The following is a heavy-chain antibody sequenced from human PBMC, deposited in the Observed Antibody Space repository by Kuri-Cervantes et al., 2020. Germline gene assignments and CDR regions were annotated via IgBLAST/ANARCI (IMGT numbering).Heavy chain of an antibody. J-gene: IGHJ6*02. CDR3: ARKEPVIAAAMDV. V-gene: IGHV1-18*01. Sequence: ASVKVSCKASGYTFSIYAITWVRQAPGQGLEWMGWINPNNDNTNHAQILQCRVTMTTNTSTSTAYMELRSLRSDDAAVYYCARKEPVIAAAMDVWGQGATVTVSS. CDR2: INPNNDNT. CDR1: GYTFSIYA. D-gene: IGHD6-13*01.